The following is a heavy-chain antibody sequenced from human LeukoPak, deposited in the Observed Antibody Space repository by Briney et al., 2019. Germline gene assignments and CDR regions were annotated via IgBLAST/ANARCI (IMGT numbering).Heavy chain of an antibody. CDR2: MNPNSGNT. V-gene: IGHV1-8*01. CDR3: ARDWRYYDILTGYSYYFDY. J-gene: IGHJ4*02. Sequence: ASVKVSCKASGYTFTSYDINWVRQATGQGLEWMGWMNPNSGNTGYAQKFQGRVTMTRNTSISTAYMELRSLRSDDTAVYYCARDWRYYDILTGYSYYFDYWGQGTLVTVSS. CDR1: GYTFTSYD. D-gene: IGHD3-9*01.